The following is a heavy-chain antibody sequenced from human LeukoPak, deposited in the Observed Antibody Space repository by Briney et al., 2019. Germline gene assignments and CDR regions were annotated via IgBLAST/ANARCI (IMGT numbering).Heavy chain of an antibody. CDR1: GGFISSSSYY. CDR2: IYYSGST. D-gene: IGHD1-26*01. Sequence: SETLSLTCTVSGGFISSSSYYWGWIRQPPGKGLEWIGSIYYSGSTYYNPSLKSRVTISVDTSKNQFSLKLSSVTAADTAVYYCARDREGATTRWFDPWGQGTLVTVSS. CDR3: ARDREGATTRWFDP. J-gene: IGHJ5*02. V-gene: IGHV4-39*07.